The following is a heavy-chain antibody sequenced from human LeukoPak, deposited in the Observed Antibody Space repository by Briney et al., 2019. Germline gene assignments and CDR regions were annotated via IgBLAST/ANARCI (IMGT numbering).Heavy chain of an antibody. D-gene: IGHD3-3*01. CDR3: ATQMGDFWSGYYTGIYFDY. V-gene: IGHV3-66*02. J-gene: IGHJ4*02. CDR2: IYSGGST. Sequence: PGGSLRLSCAASGFTVSSNYVSWVRQAPGKGLEWVSVIYSGGSTYYADSVKGRFTISRDNSKNTLYLQMNSLRAEDTAVYYCATQMGDFWSGYYTGIYFDYWGQGTLVTVSS. CDR1: GFTVSSNY.